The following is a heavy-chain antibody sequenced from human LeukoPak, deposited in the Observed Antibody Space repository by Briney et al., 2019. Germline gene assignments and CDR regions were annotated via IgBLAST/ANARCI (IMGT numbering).Heavy chain of an antibody. D-gene: IGHD2-15*01. CDR2: ISWNSGSI. J-gene: IGHJ4*02. CDR1: GFTFDDYA. V-gene: IGHV3-9*01. Sequence: GGSLRLSCAASGFTFDDYAMHWVRQAPGKGLEWVSGISWNSGSIGYADSVKGRFTISRDNSKNTLYLQMNSLRAEDTAVYYCAKDRTRYCSGGSCSQPYWGQGTLVTVSS. CDR3: AKDRTRYCSGGSCSQPY.